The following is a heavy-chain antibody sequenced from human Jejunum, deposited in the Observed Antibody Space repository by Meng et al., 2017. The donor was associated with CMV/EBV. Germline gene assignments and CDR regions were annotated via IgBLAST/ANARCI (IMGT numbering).Heavy chain of an antibody. D-gene: IGHD3-16*01. J-gene: IGHJ4*02. V-gene: IGHV3-9*01. Sequence: GFTFNDYAIPWVRPAPGKGLEWVSGIRWDNTREDYADSVKGRFVISRDNAKSSVYLQMSSLRPEDTAVYYCAKSLFSYGPLYFDLWGQGTWVTVSS. CDR1: GFTFNDYA. CDR3: AKSLFSYGPLYFDL. CDR2: IRWDNTRE.